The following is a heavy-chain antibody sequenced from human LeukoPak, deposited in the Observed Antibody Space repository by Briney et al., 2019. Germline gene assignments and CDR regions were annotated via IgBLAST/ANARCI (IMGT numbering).Heavy chain of an antibody. CDR3: AGDSGSYRYYFYGMDG. V-gene: IGHV3-30*04. CDR1: GITFNTFS. Sequence: PGRSLRLSCAASGITFNTFSMHCGRQAPGKGLEWVAAISYDGSNKYYADSVKGRFTVSIDNSKNTLYLQMNSLRAEDTAVYYCAGDSGSYRYYFYGMDGWGQGTTVTVSS. CDR2: ISYDGSNK. D-gene: IGHD1-26*01. J-gene: IGHJ6*02.